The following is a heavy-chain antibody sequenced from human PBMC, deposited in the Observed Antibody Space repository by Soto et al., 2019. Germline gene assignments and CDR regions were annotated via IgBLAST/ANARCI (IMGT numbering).Heavy chain of an antibody. Sequence: EVHLVESGGGLVQPGGSLRLSCAASGFIFSSYWMHWVRQAPGKGLVWVSRINNDGSDTTYADSVKGRFTVSRDNTRNTLYLEMKSLIAEDTAVYYCSRDITVTPVYWGQGTLVTVSS. D-gene: IGHD1-20*01. CDR3: SRDITVTPVY. CDR1: GFIFSSYW. J-gene: IGHJ4*02. V-gene: IGHV3-74*01. CDR2: INNDGSDT.